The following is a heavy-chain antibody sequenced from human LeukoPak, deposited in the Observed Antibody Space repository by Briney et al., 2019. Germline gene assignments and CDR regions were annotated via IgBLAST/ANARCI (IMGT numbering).Heavy chain of an antibody. D-gene: IGHD1-1*01. V-gene: IGHV3-21*01. J-gene: IGHJ4*02. CDR2: ISGSNSYI. CDR1: GFTFSSYT. CDR3: ARALTTLTYEGY. Sequence: GGSLRLSCAAYGFTFSSYTMHWIRQAPGKGLEWVSSISGSNSYIFYADSVKGRFTVSRDNAKDSLYLQMNSLRAEDTAVYYCARALTTLTYEGYWGQGTLVTVSS.